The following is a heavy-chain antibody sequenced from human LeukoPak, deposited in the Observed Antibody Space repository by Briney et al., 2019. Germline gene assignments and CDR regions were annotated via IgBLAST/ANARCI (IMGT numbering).Heavy chain of an antibody. D-gene: IGHD2-8*02. CDR1: GFTFSSYA. J-gene: IGHJ2*01. CDR3: AKDLVAWASGNWYFDL. Sequence: GGSLRLSRAASGFTFSSYAMSWVRQAPGKGLEWVSAISGSGGSTYYADSVKGRFTISRDNSKNTLYLQMNSLRAEDTAVYYCAKDLVAWASGNWYFDLWGRGTLVTVSS. V-gene: IGHV3-23*01. CDR2: ISGSGGST.